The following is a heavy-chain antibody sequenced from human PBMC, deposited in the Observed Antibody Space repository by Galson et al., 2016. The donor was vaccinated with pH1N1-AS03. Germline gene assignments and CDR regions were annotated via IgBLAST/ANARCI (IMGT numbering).Heavy chain of an antibody. J-gene: IGHJ4*02. CDR2: ISAYYGDT. D-gene: IGHD3-3*01. Sequence: SVKVSCKASGYTFTTYGISWVRQAPGQGLEWMGWISAYYGDTHFAHKFQERVTLTRDTSTATAYMELRNLRSDDTAVYSCVGESEISGVVFFNYWGQGTLVTVSS. CDR1: GYTFTTYG. CDR3: VGESEISGVVFFNY. V-gene: IGHV1-18*01.